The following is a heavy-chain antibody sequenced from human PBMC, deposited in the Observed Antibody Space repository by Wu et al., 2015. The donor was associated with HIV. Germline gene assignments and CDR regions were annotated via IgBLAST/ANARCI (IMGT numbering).Heavy chain of an antibody. CDR1: GGTFSSYA. CDR3: ASGGGYDSGKPPPPYDDAFDI. Sequence: QVQLVQSGAEVKKPGSSVKVSCKASGGTFSSYAISWVRQAPGQGLEWMGGIIPIFGTANYAQKFQGRVTITADESTSTAYMELSSLRSEDTAVYYCASGGGYDSGKPPPPYDDAFDIWAKGQWSPSLQ. J-gene: IGHJ3*02. D-gene: IGHD5-12*01. V-gene: IGHV1-69*12. CDR2: IIPIFGTA.